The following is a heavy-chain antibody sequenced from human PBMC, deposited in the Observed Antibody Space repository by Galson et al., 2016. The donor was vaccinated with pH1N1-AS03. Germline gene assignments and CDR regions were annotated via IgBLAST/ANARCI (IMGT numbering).Heavy chain of an antibody. CDR1: GNTLTELS. CDR2: FDPDNTET. D-gene: IGHD3-16*01. J-gene: IGHJ3*01. V-gene: IGHV1-24*01. CDR3: VTTAYAFGLGSVDAFDV. Sequence: SVKASCKVSGNTLTELSIQWVRQAPGEGLDWMGGFDPDNTETVYAQKFQGRVTMTEDTSTDTAYVELSSLRSGDTAKYYCVTTAYAFGLGSVDAFDVWGQGTKVTVSS.